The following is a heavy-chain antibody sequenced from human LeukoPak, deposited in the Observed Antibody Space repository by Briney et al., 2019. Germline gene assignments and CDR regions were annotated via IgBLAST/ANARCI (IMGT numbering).Heavy chain of an antibody. CDR2: ISTSGST. D-gene: IGHD3-3*01. CDR1: GGSISSYY. Sequence: SETLSLTCTVSGGSISSYYWSWIRQPAGKGLEAIGHISTSGSTNYNPSLKSRVTMSVDTSKNQFSLKLSSVTAADTAVYYCAKYALREIFFGDFWGQGTLVAVSS. V-gene: IGHV4-4*07. J-gene: IGHJ4*02. CDR3: AKYALREIFFGDF.